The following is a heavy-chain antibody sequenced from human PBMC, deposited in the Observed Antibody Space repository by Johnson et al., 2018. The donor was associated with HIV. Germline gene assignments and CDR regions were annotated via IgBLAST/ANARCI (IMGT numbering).Heavy chain of an antibody. J-gene: IGHJ3*01. CDR1: GFTVSINY. Sequence: MQLVESGGGLIQPGGSLRLSCAASGFTVSINYMSWVRQAPGKGLEWVSVIYSGGSTYYADSVKGRFTISRDNSRNTLYLQMNSLRAEDTAVYYCARAKYGGAFDVWGQGTMVSVSS. V-gene: IGHV3-53*01. CDR2: IYSGGST. CDR3: ARAKYGGAFDV. D-gene: IGHD3-16*01.